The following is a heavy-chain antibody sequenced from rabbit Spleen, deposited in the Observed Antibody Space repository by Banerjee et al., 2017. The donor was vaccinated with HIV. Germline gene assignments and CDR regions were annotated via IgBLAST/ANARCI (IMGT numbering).Heavy chain of an antibody. CDR1: GFDFSRTG. V-gene: IGHV1S47*01. Sequence: QEQVMESGGGLVQPGGSLKLSCKASGFDFSRTGVGWGRQAPGKGLEWIGYIDLLFGTTYYANWVNGRFTISSHDAQNTLYLQLRSLTAADTATYFCVRGASGSGYYSLWGPGTLVTVS. J-gene: IGHJ4*01. D-gene: IGHD1-1*01. CDR3: VRGASGSGYYSL. CDR2: IDLLFGTT.